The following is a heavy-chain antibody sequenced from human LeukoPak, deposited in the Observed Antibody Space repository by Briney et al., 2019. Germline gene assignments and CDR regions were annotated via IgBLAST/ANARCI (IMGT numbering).Heavy chain of an antibody. V-gene: IGHV3-30*02. J-gene: IGHJ4*02. CDR3: ATGLAGFDY. Sequence: PGGSLRLSCVVSGFTFSGFGVHWIRQAPGKGLEWVAFIRYDGSNKYYADSVRGRFTISRDNSKNTLYLQMNSLRAEDTAVYYCATGLAGFDYWGQGTLVTVPS. CDR1: GFTFSGFG. CDR2: IRYDGSNK. D-gene: IGHD6-19*01.